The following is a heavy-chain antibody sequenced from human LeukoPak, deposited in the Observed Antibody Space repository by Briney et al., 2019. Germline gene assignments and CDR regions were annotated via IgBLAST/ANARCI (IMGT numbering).Heavy chain of an antibody. Sequence: PSETLSLTCSVSGASIKDYYWSWIRQPPGEGLQWIGYVSYSGTTNYSPSLKSRLSISLDLSKNRFSLELDSVTAADTAGYYCGGLGGGRGEYNFDYWGQGTLVTVSS. D-gene: IGHD3-16*01. CDR1: GASIKDYY. V-gene: IGHV4-59*01. CDR2: VSYSGTT. CDR3: GGLGGGRGEYNFDY. J-gene: IGHJ4*02.